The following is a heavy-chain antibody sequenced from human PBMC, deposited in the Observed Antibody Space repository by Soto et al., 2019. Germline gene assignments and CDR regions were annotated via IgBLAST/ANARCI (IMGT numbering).Heavy chain of an antibody. CDR2: IYYSGST. CDR1: GGSISSSSYY. J-gene: IGHJ5*02. V-gene: IGHV4-39*01. CDR3: ARRRGMATLSGWFDP. D-gene: IGHD5-12*01. Sequence: QLQLQESGPGLVKPSETLSLTCTISGGSISSSSYYWGWIRQPPGKGLEWIGSIYYSGSTYYNPSLTSRVTISVDTSKSQFSLKLSSVTAADTAVYYCARRRGMATLSGWFDPWGQGTLVTVSS.